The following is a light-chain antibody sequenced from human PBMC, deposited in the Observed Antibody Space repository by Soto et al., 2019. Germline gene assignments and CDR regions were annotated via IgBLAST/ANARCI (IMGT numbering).Light chain of an antibody. V-gene: IGKV1-33*01. CDR2: DAS. Sequence: DIQMTQSPSSLSASVGDRVTITCQASQDISNYLNWYQQKPGKAPKLLIYDASNLETRVPSRFSGGGSGTDFTFTISSLQPEDIATYYCQQYDNLPLTFGGGTKVEIK. CDR1: QDISNY. J-gene: IGKJ4*01. CDR3: QQYDNLPLT.